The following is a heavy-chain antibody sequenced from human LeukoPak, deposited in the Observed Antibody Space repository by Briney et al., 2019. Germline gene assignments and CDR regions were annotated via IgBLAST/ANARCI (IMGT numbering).Heavy chain of an antibody. J-gene: IGHJ3*02. V-gene: IGHV3-48*02. D-gene: IGHD3-16*02. CDR1: GFTFSSYS. CDR3: ARDQARYDYIWGSYRLDAFDI. CDR2: ISSSSSTI. Sequence: GGSLRLSCAASGFTFSSYSMNWVRQAPGKGLEWVSYISSSSSTIYYADSVKGRFTISRDNAKNSLYLQMNSLRDEDTAAYYCARDQARYDYIWGSYRLDAFDIWGQGTMVTVSS.